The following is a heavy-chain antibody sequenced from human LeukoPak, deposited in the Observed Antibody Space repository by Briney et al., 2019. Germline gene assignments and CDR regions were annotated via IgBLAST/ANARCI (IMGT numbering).Heavy chain of an antibody. D-gene: IGHD1-26*01. V-gene: IGHV3-7*03. CDR3: ARSGLQWELRRPFDY. CDR1: GFIFSSYW. J-gene: IGHJ4*02. CDR2: IKQDGSEK. Sequence: PGGSLRLSCEASGFIFSSYWMSWVRQAPGKGLEWVANIKQDGSEKYYVDSVKGRFTISRDNAKNSLYLQMNSLRAEDTAVYYCARSGLQWELRRPFDYWGQGTLVTVSS.